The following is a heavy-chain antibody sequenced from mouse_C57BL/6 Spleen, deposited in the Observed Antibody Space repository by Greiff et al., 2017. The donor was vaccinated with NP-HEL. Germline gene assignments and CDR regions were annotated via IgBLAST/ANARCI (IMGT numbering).Heavy chain of an antibody. V-gene: IGHV2-2*01. CDR2: IWSGGST. CDR1: GFSLTSYG. J-gene: IGHJ2*01. Sequence: QVQLQQSGPGLVQPSQSLSITCTVSGFSLTSYGVHWVRQSPGKGLEWLGVIWSGGSTDYNAAFISRLSISKDNSKSQVFFKMNSLQADDTAIYYCARNSNYYGSSYYFDYGGQGTTLTVSS. D-gene: IGHD1-1*01. CDR3: ARNSNYYGSSYYFDY.